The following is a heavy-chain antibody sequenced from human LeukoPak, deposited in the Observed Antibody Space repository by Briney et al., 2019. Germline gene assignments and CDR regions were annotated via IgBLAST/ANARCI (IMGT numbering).Heavy chain of an antibody. CDR1: GYTFTSYG. CDR3: ARTYYYDSSGYYYYYYGMDV. J-gene: IGHJ6*02. D-gene: IGHD3-22*01. CDR2: ISAYNGNT. Sequence: ASVKVSCKASGYTFTSYGISWVRQAPGQGLEWMGWISAYNGNTNYAQKLQGRVTMTTDTSTSTAYMELRSLRSDDTAVYYCARTYYYDSSGYYYYYYGMDVWGQGTTVTVSS. V-gene: IGHV1-18*01.